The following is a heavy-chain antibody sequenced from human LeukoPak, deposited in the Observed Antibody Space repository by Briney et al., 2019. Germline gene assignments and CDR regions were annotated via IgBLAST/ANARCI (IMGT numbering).Heavy chain of an antibody. J-gene: IGHJ4*02. CDR3: AREPTNYYGSGSYLPYFDY. D-gene: IGHD3-10*01. CDR1: GGTFSSYA. CDR2: IIPIFGTA. V-gene: IGHV1-69*01. Sequence: SVKVSCKASGGTFSSYAVSWVRQAPGQGLGWMGGIIPIFGTANYAQKFQGRVTITADESTSTAYMELSSLRSEDTAVYYCAREPTNYYGSGSYLPYFDYWGQGTLVTVSS.